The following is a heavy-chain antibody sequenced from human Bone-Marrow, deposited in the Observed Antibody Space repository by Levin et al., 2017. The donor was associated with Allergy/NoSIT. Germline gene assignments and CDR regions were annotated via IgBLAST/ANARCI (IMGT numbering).Heavy chain of an antibody. CDR1: GFNFNIYE. V-gene: IGHV3-48*03. CDR3: ARDEEFQLPLDHYYYGMDV. CDR2: ISSRGDIM. D-gene: IGHD2-2*01. Sequence: TGGSLRLSCEVSGFNFNIYEMNWVRQAPGKGLEWISYISSRGDIMHYADSVRGRFSISRDNAKNSVYLEMNNLRAEDTAVYYCARDEEFQLPLDHYYYGMDVWGPGTTVTVSS. J-gene: IGHJ6*02.